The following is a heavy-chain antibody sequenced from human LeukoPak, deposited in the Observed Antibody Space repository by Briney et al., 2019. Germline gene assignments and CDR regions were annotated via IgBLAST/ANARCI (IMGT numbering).Heavy chain of an antibody. CDR1: GFTFSDYY. Sequence: GGSLRLSCAASGFTFSDYYMSWIRQAPGKGLERVSYISSSGSTIYYADSVKGRFTISRDNAKNSLYLQMNSLRAEDTAVYYCARDHFANIAARAVGYYYYMDVWGKGTTVTVSS. CDR3: ARDHFANIAARAVGYYYYMDV. D-gene: IGHD6-6*01. J-gene: IGHJ6*03. V-gene: IGHV3-11*01. CDR2: ISSSGSTI.